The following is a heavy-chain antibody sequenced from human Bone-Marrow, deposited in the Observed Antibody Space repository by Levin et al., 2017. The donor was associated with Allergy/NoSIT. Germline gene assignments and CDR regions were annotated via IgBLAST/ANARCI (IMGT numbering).Heavy chain of an antibody. Sequence: SETLSLTCTVSGGSISSSSYYWGWIRQPPGKGLEWIGSIYYSGSTYYNPSLKSRVTISVDTSKNQFSLKLSSVTAADTAVYYCARRTVGRGYFYFDLWGRGTLVTVSS. CDR2: IYYSGST. J-gene: IGHJ2*01. CDR1: GGSISSSSYY. V-gene: IGHV4-39*01. CDR3: ARRTVGRGYFYFDL. D-gene: IGHD1-1*01.